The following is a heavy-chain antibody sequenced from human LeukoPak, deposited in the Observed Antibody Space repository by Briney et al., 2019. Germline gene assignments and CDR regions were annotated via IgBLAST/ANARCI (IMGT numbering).Heavy chain of an antibody. CDR1: GYTFTGYY. Sequence: GASVKVSCKASGYTFTGYYMHWVRQAPGQGLEWMGWINPNSGGTNYAQKFQGRVTMTRDTSISTAYMELSRLRSGDTAVYYCARDRLRGNYGDYYLDYWGQGTLVTVSS. V-gene: IGHV1-2*02. CDR3: ARDRLRGNYGDYYLDY. J-gene: IGHJ4*02. CDR2: INPNSGGT. D-gene: IGHD4-17*01.